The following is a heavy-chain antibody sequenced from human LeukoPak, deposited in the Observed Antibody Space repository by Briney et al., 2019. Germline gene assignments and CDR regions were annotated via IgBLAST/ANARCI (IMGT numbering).Heavy chain of an antibody. D-gene: IGHD2-8*02. CDR1: GFIFSGYG. V-gene: IGHV3-33*01. CDR2: IWYDGGNK. J-gene: IGHJ4*02. CDR3: ARYNTGRGDY. Sequence: GGSLRLSCAASGFIFSGYGMHWVRQAPGKGLEWVSVIWYDGGNKYYADSVKGRFTISRDNSKNTVYLQMDSLRIEDTAVYYCARYNTGRGDYWGQGTLVTVST.